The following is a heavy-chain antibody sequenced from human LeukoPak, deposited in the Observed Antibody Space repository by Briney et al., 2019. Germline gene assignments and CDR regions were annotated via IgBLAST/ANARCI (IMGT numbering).Heavy chain of an antibody. J-gene: IGHJ4*02. CDR1: GYTFTSYY. V-gene: IGHV1-46*01. CDR2: INPSGGST. Sequence: ASVTVSCKASGYTFTSYYMHWVRQAPGQGLEWMGIINPSGGSTSYAQKFQGRVTITRDTSASTAYMELSSLRSEDTAVYYCARGSIAARIFDYWGQGTLVTVSS. D-gene: IGHD6-6*01. CDR3: ARGSIAARIFDY.